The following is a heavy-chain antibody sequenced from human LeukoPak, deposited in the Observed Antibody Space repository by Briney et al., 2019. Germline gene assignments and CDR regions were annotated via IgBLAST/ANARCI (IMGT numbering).Heavy chain of an antibody. D-gene: IGHD1-26*01. CDR1: GFTFNQYA. CDR3: AKYRIKDPPPRDFDS. V-gene: IGHV3-23*01. J-gene: IGHJ4*02. CDR2: IAGGGGGI. Sequence: GGSLRLSCTTSGFTFNQYAMTWVRQAPGKGLEWVSVIAGGGGGIQYTDAVKGRFIVSRGTSKATLFLQMNSLRVEDTAIYFCAKYRIKDPPPRDFDSWGQGTLVTVSS.